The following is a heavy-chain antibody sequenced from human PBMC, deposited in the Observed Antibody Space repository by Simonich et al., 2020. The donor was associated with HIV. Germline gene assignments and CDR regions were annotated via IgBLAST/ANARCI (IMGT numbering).Heavy chain of an antibody. CDR1: GFPFSSYD. D-gene: IGHD3-3*01. Sequence: EVQLLESGGGLVQPGGSLRLSCAAYGFPFSSYDMSWVRQAPGKGLEWVSAIRGSGGSKYYAESVKGRFTISRDNSKNTLYLQMNSLRAEDTAVYYCAKDRYYNFWSGYYDYWGQGTLVTVSS. CDR2: IRGSGGSK. J-gene: IGHJ4*02. V-gene: IGHV3-23*01. CDR3: AKDRYYNFWSGYYDY.